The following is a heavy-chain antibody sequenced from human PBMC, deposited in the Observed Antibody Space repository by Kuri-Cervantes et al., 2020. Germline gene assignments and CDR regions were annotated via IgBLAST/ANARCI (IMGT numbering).Heavy chain of an antibody. J-gene: IGHJ6*02. Sequence: AVTVSCKSSVYTFTCYGISWVRQAPGQGLEWMGWINAYNGNTKYAQKLQGRVTITTDTSSCTAYMDMRSLRSDDKTVYYCARDSFGADGTRYYYGLDFWGQGTPVTVSS. CDR1: VYTFTCYG. V-gene: IGHV1-18*01. CDR2: INAYNGNT. D-gene: IGHD6-13*01. CDR3: ARDSFGADGTRYYYGLDF.